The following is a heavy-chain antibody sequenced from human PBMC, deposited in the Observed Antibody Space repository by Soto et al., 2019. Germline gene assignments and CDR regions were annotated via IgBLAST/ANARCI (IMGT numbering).Heavy chain of an antibody. Sequence: SLTHCLTCTVSCGSIVSGGYCWSCIHQHPGKGLEWIGYIYYSGSTNYNPSLKSRVTISVDTSKNQFSLKLSSVTAADTAVYYCARDRRLITMVRGVSLWFDPWGQGTLVTVSP. CDR3: ARDRRLITMVRGVSLWFDP. J-gene: IGHJ5*02. D-gene: IGHD3-10*01. CDR1: CGSIVSGGYC. V-gene: IGHV4-31*03. CDR2: IYYSGST.